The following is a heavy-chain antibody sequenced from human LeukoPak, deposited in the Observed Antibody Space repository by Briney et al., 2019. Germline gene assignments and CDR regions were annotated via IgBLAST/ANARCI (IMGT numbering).Heavy chain of an antibody. J-gene: IGHJ6*02. V-gene: IGHV3-23*01. Sequence: GGSLRLSCAASGFTFSNSAMSWVRQAPGKGLEWVSTLSGSGITTYYADSVKGRFTISRDNSKNTLYLQMNSLRAEDTAVYYCAKVLSEYDSSGYYLVRYYYYGMDVWGQGTTVTVSS. CDR2: LSGSGITT. D-gene: IGHD3-22*01. CDR3: AKVLSEYDSSGYYLVRYYYYGMDV. CDR1: GFTFSNSA.